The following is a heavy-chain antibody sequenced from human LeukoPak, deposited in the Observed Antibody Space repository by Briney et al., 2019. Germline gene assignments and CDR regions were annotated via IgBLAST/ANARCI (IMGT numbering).Heavy chain of an antibody. Sequence: PGGSLRLSCAASRFTFSNFAMSWVRQAPGKGLEWVANIKQDGSEKYYVDSVKGRFTISRDNAKNSLYLQMNSLRAEDTAVYYCARARRITVVRGAISIWGQGTMVTVSS. V-gene: IGHV3-7*01. D-gene: IGHD3-10*01. CDR1: RFTFSNFA. CDR3: ARARRITVVRGAISI. CDR2: IKQDGSEK. J-gene: IGHJ3*02.